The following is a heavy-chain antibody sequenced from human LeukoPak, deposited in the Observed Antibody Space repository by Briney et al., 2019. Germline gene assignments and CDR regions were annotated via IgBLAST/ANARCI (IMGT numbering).Heavy chain of an antibody. J-gene: IGHJ4*02. CDR2: ISAYNGNT. D-gene: IGHD5-24*01. CDR1: GYTFTSYG. V-gene: IGHV1-18*01. Sequence: ASVKVSCKASGYTFTSYGISWVRQAPGQGLEWMGWISAYNGNTSYAQKFQGRVTMTRDTSTSTVYMELSSLRSEDTAVYYCARVARDGPPYWGQGTLVTVSS. CDR3: ARVARDGPPY.